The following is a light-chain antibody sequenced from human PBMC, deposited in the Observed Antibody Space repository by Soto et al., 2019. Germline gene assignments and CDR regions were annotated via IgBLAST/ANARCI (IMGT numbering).Light chain of an antibody. V-gene: IGLV2-14*01. J-gene: IGLJ1*01. CDR1: SSDVGGYNY. Sequence: QSVLTQPTSVSGSPGQSITISCTGTSSDVGGYNYVSWYQQHPGKAPKLMIYDVNFRPSGVASRFSGSKSGNSASLTISGLQAEYEADYYCSSYTSSSTLVFGTGTKLTVL. CDR2: DVN. CDR3: SSYTSSSTLV.